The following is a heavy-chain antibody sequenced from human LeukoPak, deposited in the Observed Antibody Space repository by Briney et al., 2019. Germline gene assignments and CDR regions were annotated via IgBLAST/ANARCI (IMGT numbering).Heavy chain of an antibody. CDR2: ISSSSSYI. Sequence: GGSLRLSCAASGFTFSSHSMNWVRQAPGKGLEWVSSISSSSSYIYYADSVKGRFTISRDNAKNSLYLQMNSLRAEDTAVYYCARAPGYSYGPRYGMDVWGQGTTVTVSS. J-gene: IGHJ6*02. D-gene: IGHD5-18*01. CDR3: ARAPGYSYGPRYGMDV. V-gene: IGHV3-21*01. CDR1: GFTFSSHS.